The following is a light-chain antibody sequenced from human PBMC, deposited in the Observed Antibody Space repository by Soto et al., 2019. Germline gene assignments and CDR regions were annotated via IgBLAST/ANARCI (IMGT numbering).Light chain of an antibody. Sequence: DIQMPQSPSTLSGSVGDRVPITCRASQDIRHDLTWYQQKPGKAPKRLIYTTSSLQSGVPPRFSGSGSGATFTLTISSLQPEDFATYYCLRNNSYPVTFGQGTKVDI. V-gene: IGKV1-17*01. CDR1: QDIRHD. CDR2: TTS. J-gene: IGKJ1*01. CDR3: LRNNSYPVT.